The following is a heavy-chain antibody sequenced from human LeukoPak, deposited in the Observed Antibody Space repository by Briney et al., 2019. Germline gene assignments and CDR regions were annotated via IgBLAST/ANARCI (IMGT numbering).Heavy chain of an antibody. CDR1: GYTLTELS. CDR3: ATSAYDSRNAFDI. J-gene: IGHJ3*02. V-gene: IGHV1-24*01. CDR2: FDPEDGET. Sequence: ASVKVSCKVSGYTLTELSMHWVRQAPGKGLEGMGGFDPEDGETIYAQKFQGRVTMTEDTSTDTAYMELSSLRSEDTAVYYCATSAYDSRNAFDIWGQGTMVTVSS. D-gene: IGHD3-22*01.